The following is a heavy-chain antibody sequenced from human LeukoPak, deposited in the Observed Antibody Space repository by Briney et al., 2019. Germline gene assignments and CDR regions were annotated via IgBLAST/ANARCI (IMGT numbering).Heavy chain of an antibody. V-gene: IGHV1-18*01. D-gene: IGHD5-18*01. CDR3: ARITRGYSYGLTFDY. Sequence: ASVKVSCKASGYTFTSYGISWVRQAPGQGLEWMGWISAYNGNTNYAQKLQGRVTMTTDTSTSTAYMELRSLRSDDTAVYYCARITRGYSYGLTFDYWGQGTLVTVSP. CDR1: GYTFTSYG. J-gene: IGHJ4*02. CDR2: ISAYNGNT.